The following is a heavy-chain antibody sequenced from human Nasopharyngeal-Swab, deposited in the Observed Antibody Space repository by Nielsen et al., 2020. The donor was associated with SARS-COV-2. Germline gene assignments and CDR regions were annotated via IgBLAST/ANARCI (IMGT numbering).Heavy chain of an antibody. CDR3: AKVNSGGYLHYSFDY. V-gene: IGHV3-9*01. CDR1: GFTYVDYA. CDR2: INWIRGSI. Sequence: GGSLRLSCAASGFTYVDYALHWVRQPPGRGLGWVSAINWIRGSIGYADSVRGRFTISRDNPKNSLYLQRNSLRTEDTALYYCAKVNSGGYLHYSFDYWGQGALVTVSS. D-gene: IGHD1-26*01. J-gene: IGHJ4*02.